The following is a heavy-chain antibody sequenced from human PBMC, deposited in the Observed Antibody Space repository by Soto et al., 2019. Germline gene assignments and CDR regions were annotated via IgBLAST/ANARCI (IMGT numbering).Heavy chain of an antibody. J-gene: IGHJ4*02. Sequence: PGGSLRLSCAASGFTVSSNYMSWVRQAPGKGLEWVSVISGSGGSTYYADSVKGRFTISRDNAKNSLYLQMNSLRAEDTAVYYCARGGGCSGGSCNFDYWGQGTLVTVSS. V-gene: IGHV3-23*01. D-gene: IGHD2-15*01. CDR1: GFTVSSNY. CDR2: ISGSGGST. CDR3: ARGGGCSGGSCNFDY.